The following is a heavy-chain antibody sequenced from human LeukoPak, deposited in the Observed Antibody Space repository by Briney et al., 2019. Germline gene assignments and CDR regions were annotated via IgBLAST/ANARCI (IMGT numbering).Heavy chain of an antibody. CDR1: GYSISSGYY. CDR3: AREILYDSTGYYL. J-gene: IGHJ4*02. Sequence: SETLSLTCTVSGYSISSGYYWGWIRQPPGKGLEWIGSIYYSGSTYYNPSLKSRVTIPIDTSKNQFSLRLRSVTAADTAVYYCAREILYDSTGYYLWGQGTVVTVSS. CDR2: IYYSGST. V-gene: IGHV4-38-2*02. D-gene: IGHD3-22*01.